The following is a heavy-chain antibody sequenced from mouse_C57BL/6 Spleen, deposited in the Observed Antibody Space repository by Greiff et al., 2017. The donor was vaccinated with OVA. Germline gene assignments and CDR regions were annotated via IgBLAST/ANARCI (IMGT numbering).Heavy chain of an antibody. D-gene: IGHD1-1*01. V-gene: IGHV5-2*01. J-gene: IGHJ4*01. CDR1: EYEFPSHD. CDR3: ARHYYGSSIYYYAMDY. Sequence: EVQVVESGGGLVQPGESLKLSCESNEYEFPSHDMSWVRKTPEKRLELVAAINSDGGSTYYPDTMERRFIISRDNTKKTLYLQMSSLRSEDTALYYCARHYYGSSIYYYAMDYWGQGTSVTVSS. CDR2: INSDGGST.